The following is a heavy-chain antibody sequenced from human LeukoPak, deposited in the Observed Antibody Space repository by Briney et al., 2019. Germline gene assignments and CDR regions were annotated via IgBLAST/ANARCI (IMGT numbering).Heavy chain of an antibody. Sequence: GGSLRLSCAASGFTVSSNYMSWVRQAPGKGLEWVSVIYSGGSTYYADSVKGRFTISRDNSKNTLYLQMNSLRAEDTAVYYCAGGRYGDYPYYFDYWGQGTLVTVSS. CDR2: IYSGGST. J-gene: IGHJ4*02. V-gene: IGHV3-53*01. CDR3: AGGRYGDYPYYFDY. CDR1: GFTVSSNY. D-gene: IGHD4-17*01.